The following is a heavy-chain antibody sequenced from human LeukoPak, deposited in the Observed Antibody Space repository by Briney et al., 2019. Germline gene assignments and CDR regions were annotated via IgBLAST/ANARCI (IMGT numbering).Heavy chain of an antibody. CDR1: GFSLSNNW. V-gene: IGHV3-74*01. Sequence: GGSLRLSCAASGFSLSNNWMHWIRQVPGKGLVWVSHINPDGSNIRYADSVKGRFTISRDNAKNTAYLQMNSLRAEDTAVYYCARPPHRYGFDMWGQGTRVTVSS. CDR3: ARPPHRYGFDM. CDR2: INPDGSNI. J-gene: IGHJ3*02.